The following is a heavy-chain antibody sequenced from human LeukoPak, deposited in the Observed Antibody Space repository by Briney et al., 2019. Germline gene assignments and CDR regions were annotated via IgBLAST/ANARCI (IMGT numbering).Heavy chain of an antibody. Sequence: GGSLRLSCAASGFTFSSYSMNWVRQAPGKGLEWVSSISSSSSYIYYADPVKGRFTISRDNAKNSLYLQMNSLRAEDTAVYYCARCSGGSCPSPLDYWGQGTLVTVSS. D-gene: IGHD2-15*01. CDR1: GFTFSSYS. CDR2: ISSSSSYI. V-gene: IGHV3-21*01. CDR3: ARCSGGSCPSPLDY. J-gene: IGHJ4*02.